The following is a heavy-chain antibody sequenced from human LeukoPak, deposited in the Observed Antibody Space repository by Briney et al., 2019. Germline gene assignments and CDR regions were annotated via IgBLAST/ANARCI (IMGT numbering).Heavy chain of an antibody. V-gene: IGHV3-23*01. CDR1: GFTFSSYA. Sequence: QTGGSLRLSCAASGFTFSSYAMSWVRQAPGKGLEWVSAISGSGGSTYYADSVKGRFTISRDNSKNALCLQMNSLRAEDSAIYYCVKGGYSSSWYVAQPWGQGTLVTVSS. D-gene: IGHD6-13*01. CDR2: ISGSGGST. J-gene: IGHJ5*02. CDR3: VKGGYSSSWYVAQP.